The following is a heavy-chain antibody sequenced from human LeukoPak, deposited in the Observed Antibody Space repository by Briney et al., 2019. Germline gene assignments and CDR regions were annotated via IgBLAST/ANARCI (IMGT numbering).Heavy chain of an antibody. V-gene: IGHV1-2*02. Sequence: ASVKVCCKASGYTFTGSYMHWVRQAPGQGLEWMGWINPNNGGTNYAQKFQGRVTMTRDTSISTAYMELSRLRSDDTAVYYCARDWAWEQVWFQHWGQGTQVIVSS. CDR1: GYTFTGSY. CDR3: ARDWAWEQVWFQH. J-gene: IGHJ1*01. CDR2: INPNNGGT. D-gene: IGHD1-26*01.